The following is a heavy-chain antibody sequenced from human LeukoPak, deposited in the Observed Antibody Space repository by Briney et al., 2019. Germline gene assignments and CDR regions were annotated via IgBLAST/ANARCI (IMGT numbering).Heavy chain of an antibody. CDR1: GGSISSGDYY. J-gene: IGHJ5*02. D-gene: IGHD6-13*01. Sequence: SETLSLTCTVPGGSISSGDYYWSWIRQPPGKGLEWIGYIYYSGSTYYNPSLKSRVTISVDTSKNQFSLKLSSVTAADTAVYYCARAPIAAAGNWFDPWGQGTLVTVSS. CDR2: IYYSGST. CDR3: ARAPIAAAGNWFDP. V-gene: IGHV4-30-4*01.